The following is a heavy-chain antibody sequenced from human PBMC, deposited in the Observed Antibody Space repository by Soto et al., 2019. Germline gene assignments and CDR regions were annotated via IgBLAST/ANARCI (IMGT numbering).Heavy chain of an antibody. D-gene: IGHD5-12*01. V-gene: IGHV1-2*02. CDR3: ARESGGATATLDYYYFYMDV. Sequence: VQLAQSGAEVKKPGASVKVSCKTSGDSFNDYYIHWVRQAPGQGLEWMGWINPNGGATKYAQKFKGRVTVTRDTSIRTVYMELSSLRSDDTAVYYGARESGGATATLDYYYFYMDVWGKGTTVTVSS. CDR1: GDSFNDYY. CDR2: INPNGGAT. J-gene: IGHJ6*03.